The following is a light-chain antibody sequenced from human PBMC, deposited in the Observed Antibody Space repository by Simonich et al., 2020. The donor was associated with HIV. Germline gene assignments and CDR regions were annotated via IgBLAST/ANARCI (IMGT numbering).Light chain of an antibody. Sequence: DIQMTQSPSTLSASVGDRVTITCRASESISSWLAWYQQKSGKAPKLLSYKASSLKSGVPSRFSGSGSGTECTLTISSLQPDDFATYFCQQYNSYTWTFGQGTKVEIK. CDR3: QQYNSYTWT. V-gene: IGKV1-5*03. J-gene: IGKJ1*01. CDR1: ESISSW. CDR2: KAS.